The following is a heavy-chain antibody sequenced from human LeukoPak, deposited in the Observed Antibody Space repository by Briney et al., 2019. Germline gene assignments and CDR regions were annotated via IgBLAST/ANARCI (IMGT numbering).Heavy chain of an antibody. CDR3: ASFDSSGYPGALDAFDI. CDR2: ISSSGSTI. Sequence: GGSLRLSCAASGFTFSSYEMNWVRQAPGKGLEWVSYISSSGSTIYYADSVKGRFTISRDNAKNSLYLQMNSLRAEDTAVYYCASFDSSGYPGALDAFDIWGQGTMVTVSS. J-gene: IGHJ3*02. V-gene: IGHV3-48*03. D-gene: IGHD3-22*01. CDR1: GFTFSSYE.